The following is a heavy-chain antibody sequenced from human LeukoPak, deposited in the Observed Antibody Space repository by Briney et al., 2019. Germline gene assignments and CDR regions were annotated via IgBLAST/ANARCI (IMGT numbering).Heavy chain of an antibody. V-gene: IGHV4-59*01. CDR3: ARDPGEYQLRMDV. CDR1: GGSISSYY. CDR2: IYYSGST. J-gene: IGHJ6*04. Sequence: PSETLSLTCTVSGGSISSYYWSWIRQPPGKGLEWIGYIYYSGSTNYNPSLKSRVTISVGTSKNQFSLKLSSVTAADTAVYYCARDPGEYQLRMDVWGKGTTVTVSS. D-gene: IGHD2-2*01.